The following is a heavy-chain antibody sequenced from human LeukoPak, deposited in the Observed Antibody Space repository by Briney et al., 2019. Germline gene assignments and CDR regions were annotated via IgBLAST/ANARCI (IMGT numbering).Heavy chain of an antibody. CDR1: GFTFSSYA. J-gene: IGHJ4*02. V-gene: IGHV3-30*09. D-gene: IGHD5-12*01. CDR2: ISYDGSNK. Sequence: HPGGSLRLSCAASGFTFSSYAMHWVRQAPGKGLEWVAVISYDGSNKYYADSVKGRFAISRDNSKNTLYLQMNSLRAEDTAVYYCARDDSGYDSITKGIDYWGQGTLVTVSS. CDR3: ARDDSGYDSITKGIDY.